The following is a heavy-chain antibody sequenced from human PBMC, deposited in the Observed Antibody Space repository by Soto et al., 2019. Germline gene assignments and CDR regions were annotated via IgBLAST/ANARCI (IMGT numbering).Heavy chain of an antibody. J-gene: IGHJ6*02. CDR3: ARDRGPTYYDFWSGPRGNYYGMDV. D-gene: IGHD3-3*01. CDR2: IISSGSTI. Sequence: XGSLILSCSASGCTFSSYEMNWVRQAPGKGLDGVSYIISSGSTIYYADSVKGRFTISRDNAKNSLYLQMNSLRAEDTAVYYCARDRGPTYYDFWSGPRGNYYGMDVWGQGPTVTVSS. CDR1: GCTFSSYE. V-gene: IGHV3-48*03.